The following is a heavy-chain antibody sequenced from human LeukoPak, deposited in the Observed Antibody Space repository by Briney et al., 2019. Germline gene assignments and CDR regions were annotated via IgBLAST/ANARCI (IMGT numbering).Heavy chain of an antibody. D-gene: IGHD3-10*01. CDR2: IVPIFGTA. J-gene: IGHJ4*02. CDR3: ARTGGNTMVRGVPDPLGY. CDR1: GGTFSSYA. Sequence: ASVKVSCKASGGTFSSYAISWVRQAPGQGLEWMGGIVPIFGTANYAQKFQGRVTITTDESTSTAYMELSSLRSEDTAVYYCARTGGNTMVRGVPDPLGYWGQGTLVTVSS. V-gene: IGHV1-69*05.